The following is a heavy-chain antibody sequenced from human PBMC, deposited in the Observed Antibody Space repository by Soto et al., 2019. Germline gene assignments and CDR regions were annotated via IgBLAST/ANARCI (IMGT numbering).Heavy chain of an antibody. CDR1: CYTFTNYG. CDR3: ARDYDFWSGSNFDY. D-gene: IGHD3-3*01. CDR2: ISTNNGDT. V-gene: IGHV1-18*01. J-gene: IGHJ4*02. Sequence: ASVKVSCNASCYTFTNYGFSWVRQAPGQGLEWMGWISTNNGDTKYAQNLQGRVTMTTDTSTTTAYMELRSLGSDDTAVYYCARDYDFWSGSNFDYWGQGTLVTVS.